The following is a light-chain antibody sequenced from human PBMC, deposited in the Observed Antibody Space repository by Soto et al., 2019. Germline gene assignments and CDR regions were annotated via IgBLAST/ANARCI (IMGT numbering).Light chain of an antibody. Sequence: DIQMTQSPSTLSASIVDRVTITCRASQSISSWLAWYQQKAGKAPKLLIYDASTLESGVPSRFSGSGSGTEFTLTITSLQPDDFATYYCQQYNTYPETFGQGTKVDIK. CDR2: DAS. V-gene: IGKV1-5*01. J-gene: IGKJ1*01. CDR1: QSISSW. CDR3: QQYNTYPET.